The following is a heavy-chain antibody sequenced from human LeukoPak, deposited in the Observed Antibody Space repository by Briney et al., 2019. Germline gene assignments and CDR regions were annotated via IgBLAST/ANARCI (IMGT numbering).Heavy chain of an antibody. CDR3: AKDGRRYRAYYYYYMDV. D-gene: IGHD3-16*02. V-gene: IGHV3-23*01. Sequence: PGGSLRLSCAASGFTFSTYGMSWVRQAPGKGLEWVSAISGSGGSTYYADSVKGRSTISRDNSKNTLYLQMNSLRAEDTAVYYCAKDGRRYRAYYYYYMDVWGKGTTVTLSS. J-gene: IGHJ6*03. CDR2: ISGSGGST. CDR1: GFTFSTYG.